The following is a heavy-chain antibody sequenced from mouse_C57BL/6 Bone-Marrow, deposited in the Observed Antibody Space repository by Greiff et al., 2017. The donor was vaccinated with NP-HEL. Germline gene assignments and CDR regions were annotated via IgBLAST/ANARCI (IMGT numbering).Heavy chain of an antibody. V-gene: IGHV1-81*01. CDR3: ARKPYYYGSIYNYFDY. CDR1: GYTFTSYG. Sequence: QVQLQQSGAELARPGASVKLSCKASGYTFTSYGISWVKQRTGQGLEWIGEIYPRSGNTYYNEKFKGKATLTGAKSFNTSYMELRSLTSEDSAVYFCARKPYYYGSIYNYFDYWGQGTTLTVSS. J-gene: IGHJ2*01. D-gene: IGHD1-1*01. CDR2: IYPRSGNT.